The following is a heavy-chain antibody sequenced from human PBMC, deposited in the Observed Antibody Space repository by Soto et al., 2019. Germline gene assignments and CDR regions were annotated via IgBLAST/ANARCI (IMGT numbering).Heavy chain of an antibody. J-gene: IGHJ6*02. CDR3: ARPRDYYYYVMDV. V-gene: IGHV1-18*01. Sequence: ASVKVSCKASGYTFTSYGISWVRQAPGQGLEWMGWISAYNGNTNYAQKLQGRVTMTTDTSTSTAYMELSSLRSEDTAVYYCARPRDYYYYVMDVWGQGTTVTVSS. CDR2: ISAYNGNT. CDR1: GYTFTSYG.